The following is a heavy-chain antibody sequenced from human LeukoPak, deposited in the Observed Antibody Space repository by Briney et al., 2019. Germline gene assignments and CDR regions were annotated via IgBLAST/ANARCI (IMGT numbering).Heavy chain of an antibody. V-gene: IGHV1-69*04. CDR3: ARDVRPYYCSSTICLARNNWFDP. CDR2: IIPILGIA. CDR1: GGTFSSCA. J-gene: IGHJ5*02. Sequence: ASVKVSCKASGGTFSSCAISWVRQAPGQGLEWMGRIIPILGIANYAQKFQGRVTITADKSTSTAYMELSSLRSEDTAVYYCARDVRPYYCSSTICLARNNWFDPWGQGTLVTVSS. D-gene: IGHD2-2*01.